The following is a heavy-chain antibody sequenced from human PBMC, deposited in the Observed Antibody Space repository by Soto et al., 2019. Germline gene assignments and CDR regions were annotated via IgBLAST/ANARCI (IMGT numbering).Heavy chain of an antibody. CDR3: AREGGLYHIDY. Sequence: QVKPVQSGAEVKKPGSSVKVSCKTSGGTSHSISWVRQAPGQGLEWMGRIITTLGEATYAQKFQGSVTSTADRSTNTAYMDLTSLRFEDTAVYFCAREGGLYHIDYWGQGTLVTVSA. D-gene: IGHD3-16*01. V-gene: IGHV1-69*08. CDR2: IITTLGEA. J-gene: IGHJ4*02. CDR1: GGTSHS.